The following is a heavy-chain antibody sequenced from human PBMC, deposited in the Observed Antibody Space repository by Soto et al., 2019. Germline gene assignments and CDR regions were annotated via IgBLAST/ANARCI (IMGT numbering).Heavy chain of an antibody. D-gene: IGHD6-13*01. CDR1: GGTFSSYT. CDR2: IIPILGIA. Sequence: QVQLVQSGAEVKKPGSSVKVSCKASGGTFSSYTISWVRQAPGQGLEWMGRIIPILGIANYAQKFQGRVTITADKSTSTAYMELSSLRSEDTAVYYCARTPLAAAGYYGMDVWGQGTTVTVSS. J-gene: IGHJ6*02. V-gene: IGHV1-69*02. CDR3: ARTPLAAAGYYGMDV.